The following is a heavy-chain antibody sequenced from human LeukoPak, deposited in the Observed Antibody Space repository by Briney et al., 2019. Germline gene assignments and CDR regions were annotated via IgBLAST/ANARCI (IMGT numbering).Heavy chain of an antibody. D-gene: IGHD1-26*01. J-gene: IGHJ4*02. Sequence: PGGSLRLSCAASGFTFSSYAMHWVRQAPGKGLEWVSAISGSGGSTYYADSVKGRFTISRDNSKNTLYLQMNSLRAEDTAVYYCAKDKGRPLESWELPDYWGQGTLVTVSS. CDR1: GFTFSSYA. CDR2: ISGSGGST. V-gene: IGHV3-23*01. CDR3: AKDKGRPLESWELPDY.